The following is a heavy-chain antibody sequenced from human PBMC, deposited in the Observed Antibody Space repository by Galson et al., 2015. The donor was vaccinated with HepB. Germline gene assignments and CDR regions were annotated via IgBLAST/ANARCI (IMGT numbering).Heavy chain of an antibody. CDR2: IHYSGST. J-gene: IGHJ4*02. V-gene: IGHV4-61*03. D-gene: IGHD3-22*01. Sequence: SETLSLTCLVSGGSVSRGSFQWSWIRQPPGKGLEWIGSIHYSGSTYYHPSLKSRVTMSVDTSKNYFSLRLSSVTAADTAVYYCAREDLDDIHYNSIGYYPYWGQGTQVTVSS. CDR3: AREDLDDIHYNSIGYYPY. CDR1: GGSVSRGSFQ.